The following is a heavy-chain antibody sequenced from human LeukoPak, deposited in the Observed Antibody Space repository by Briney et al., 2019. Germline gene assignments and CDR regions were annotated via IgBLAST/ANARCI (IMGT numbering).Heavy chain of an antibody. CDR1: GGSISSGGYY. CDR2: IYYSGST. J-gene: IGHJ4*02. D-gene: IGHD2-2*01. CDR3: ARTEIVVVPAAAAGALDY. V-gene: IGHV4-31*03. Sequence: PSETLSLTCTVSGGSISSGGYYWSWIRQHPGKGLEWIGYIYYSGSTYYNPSLKSRVTISVDTSKNQFSLKLSSVTAADTAVYYCARTEIVVVPAAAAGALDYWGQGTLVTVSS.